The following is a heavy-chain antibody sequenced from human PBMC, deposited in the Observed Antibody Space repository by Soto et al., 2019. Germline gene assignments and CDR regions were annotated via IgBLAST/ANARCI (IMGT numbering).Heavy chain of an antibody. V-gene: IGHV4-34*01. J-gene: IGHJ1*01. CDR2: INHSGST. CDR3: ARFKAEYGEYVGNYFSEY. Sequence: HKPPWKGLEWIGEINHSGSTNYNPSLKSRVTISVDTSKNQFSLKLSSVTAADTAVYYCARFKAEYGEYVGNYFSEYWGNRTLVIV. D-gene: IGHD4-17*01.